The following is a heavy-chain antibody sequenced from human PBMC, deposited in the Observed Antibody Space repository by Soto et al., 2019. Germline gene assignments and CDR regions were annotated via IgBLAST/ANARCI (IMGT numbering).Heavy chain of an antibody. CDR3: ARGLGDGYNLNRFDP. CDR2: MNPNSGNT. Sequence: GASVKVSCKASGYTFTSYDINWVRQATGQGLEWMGWMNPNSGNTGYXXKFQGRVXXTRNTSISTAXMELSXLRSEDTAVYXCARGLGDGYNLNRFDPWGQGTLVTVS. J-gene: IGHJ5*02. CDR1: GYTFTSYD. D-gene: IGHD5-12*01. V-gene: IGHV1-8*01.